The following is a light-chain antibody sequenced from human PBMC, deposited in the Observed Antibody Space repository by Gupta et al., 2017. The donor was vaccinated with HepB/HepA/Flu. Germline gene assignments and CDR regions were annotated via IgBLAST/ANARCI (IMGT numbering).Light chain of an antibody. Sequence: DIQMTQSPSSLSASVGDRLTITCQASQDISNYLNWYQQKPGKAPKLLIYDASNLETGDPSRFSGSGSGTDFTFTISSLQPEDIATYYCQQYDNLLTFGGGTKVEIK. V-gene: IGKV1-33*01. CDR3: QQYDNLLT. J-gene: IGKJ4*01. CDR1: QDISNY. CDR2: DAS.